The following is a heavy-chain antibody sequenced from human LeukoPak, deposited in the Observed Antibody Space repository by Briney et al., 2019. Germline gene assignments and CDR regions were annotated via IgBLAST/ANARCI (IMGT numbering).Heavy chain of an antibody. J-gene: IGHJ3*02. CDR2: MTPKSDNT. Sequence: GASVKVSCKASGYTFTSYDINWVRQATGQGLEWMGWMTPKSDNTGHAQKFQGRVTMTRNTSISTAYMELSGLGFEDTAVYYCARGTAVAGTPDAFDIWGQETMVTVSS. CDR3: ARGTAVAGTPDAFDI. CDR1: GYTFTSYD. D-gene: IGHD6-19*01. V-gene: IGHV1-8*01.